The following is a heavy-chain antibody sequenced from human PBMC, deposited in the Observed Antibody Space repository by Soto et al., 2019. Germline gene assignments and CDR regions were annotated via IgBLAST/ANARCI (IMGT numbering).Heavy chain of an antibody. V-gene: IGHV1-69*12. CDR3: ASDLGSGYDPGDS. J-gene: IGHJ4*02. D-gene: IGHD5-12*01. CDR2: IIPIFGTT. CDR1: GDIFSGYS. Sequence: QVQLVQSGAEVKKPGSSVKVSCKTSGDIFSGYSISWVRQAPGQGLEWMGGIIPIFGTTNYAQRFHGRVTINAEQSTSTVFLELSTLKTEDTALHYSASDLGSGYDPGDSWGQGNLVTVSS.